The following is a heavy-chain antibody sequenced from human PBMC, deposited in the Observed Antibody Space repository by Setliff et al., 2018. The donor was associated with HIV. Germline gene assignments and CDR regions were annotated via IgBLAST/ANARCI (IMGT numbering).Heavy chain of an antibody. J-gene: IGHJ4*02. V-gene: IGHV3-23*01. CDR2: ISGSGGST. Sequence: HPGGSLRLSCAASGFRFTRYWMSWVRQAPGKGLEWVSVISGSGGSTYYADSVKGRFTISRDNSKNTLYLQMNSLRAEDSAVYYCAETPLALVRGAQPYFDYWGQGTLVTVSS. CDR3: AETPLALVRGAQPYFDY. D-gene: IGHD3-10*01. CDR1: GFRFTRYW.